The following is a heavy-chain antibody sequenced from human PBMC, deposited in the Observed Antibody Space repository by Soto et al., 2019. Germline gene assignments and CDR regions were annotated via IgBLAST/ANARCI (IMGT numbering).Heavy chain of an antibody. CDR1: GYTFTSYY. J-gene: IGHJ3*02. D-gene: IGHD3-3*01. V-gene: IGHV1-8*01. CDR3: ARGGTIFGVVSDAFDI. Sequence: ASVNVSCKSSGYTFTSYYINWVRQATGQGLEWMGWMNPNSGNTVYAQKFQGRVTMTRNTSISTAYMELSSLRSEDTAVYYCARGGTIFGVVSDAFDIWGQGTMVTVSS. CDR2: MNPNSGNT.